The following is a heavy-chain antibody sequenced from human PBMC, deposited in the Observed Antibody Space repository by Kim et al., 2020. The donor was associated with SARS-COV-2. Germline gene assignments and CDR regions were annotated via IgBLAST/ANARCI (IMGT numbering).Heavy chain of an antibody. D-gene: IGHD6-19*01. J-gene: IGHJ4*02. V-gene: IGHV4-61*01. CDR1: GGSVSSGSYY. Sequence: SETLSLTCTVSGGSVSSGSYYWSWIRQPPGKGLEWIGYIYYSGSTNYNPSLKSRVTISVDTSKNQFSLKLSSVTAADTAVYYCARKSYSSGFTFDYWGQGTLVTVSS. CDR3: ARKSYSSGFTFDY. CDR2: IYYSGST.